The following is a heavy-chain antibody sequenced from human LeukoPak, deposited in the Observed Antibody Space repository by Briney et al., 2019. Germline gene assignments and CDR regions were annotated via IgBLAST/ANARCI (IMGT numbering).Heavy chain of an antibody. D-gene: IGHD4-17*01. J-gene: IGHJ5*02. CDR3: ARARLTVPTSGSGPDWFDP. V-gene: IGHV4-59*01. Sequence: SETLSLTCTVSGGSISSYYWSWIRQPPGKGLEWIGYIYYSGSTNYNPSLKSRVTISVDTSKNQFSLKLSSLTAADTAVYYCARARLTVPTSGSGPDWFDPWGQGTLVTVSS. CDR1: GGSISSYY. CDR2: IYYSGST.